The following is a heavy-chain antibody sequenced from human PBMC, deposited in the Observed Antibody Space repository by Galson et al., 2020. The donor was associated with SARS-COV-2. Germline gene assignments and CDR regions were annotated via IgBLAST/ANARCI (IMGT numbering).Heavy chain of an antibody. V-gene: IGHV2-5*02. D-gene: IGHD3-10*01. CDR2: IYLDDDK. J-gene: IGHJ4*02. CDR1: GFSLSTNGVG. CDR3: AHSHPVYFVGY. Sequence: KMSGPTLVKPTQTITMTCTFSGFSLSTNGVGVGWIRQPPGKALVWLELIYLDDDKRYSPSLKSRLTITTDTDKNQVVLTMTIMDPVDTATYYCAHSHPVYFVGYCGQGTLVTVSS.